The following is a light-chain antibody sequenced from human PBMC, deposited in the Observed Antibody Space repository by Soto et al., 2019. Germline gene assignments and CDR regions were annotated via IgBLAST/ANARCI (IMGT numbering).Light chain of an antibody. Sequence: DIQMTQSPSSLSASVGDRVTITCRASQGISSFLAWYQQKPGRVPKLLIYAASTLQSGVPSRFSGSASGKDFTLTISGLQPEDVATYYCQKYNSAPLTFGGGTKVEIK. CDR1: QGISSF. J-gene: IGKJ4*01. CDR3: QKYNSAPLT. CDR2: AAS. V-gene: IGKV1-27*01.